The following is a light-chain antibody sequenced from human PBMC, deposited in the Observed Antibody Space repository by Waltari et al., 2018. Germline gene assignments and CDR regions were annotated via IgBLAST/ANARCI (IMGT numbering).Light chain of an antibody. CDR1: QSVSSN. CDR2: GAS. Sequence: EIVMTQPPATLSVSPGERATLSCRDSQSVSSNLAWYQQKPGQAPRLLIYGASTRATGIPARFSGSGSGTEFTLTISSLQSEDFAVYYCQQYNNWPRTFGQGTKLEIK. CDR3: QQYNNWPRT. J-gene: IGKJ2*01. V-gene: IGKV3-15*01.